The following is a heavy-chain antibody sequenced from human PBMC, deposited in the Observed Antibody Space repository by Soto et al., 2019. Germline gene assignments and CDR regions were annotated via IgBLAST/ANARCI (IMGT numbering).Heavy chain of an antibody. J-gene: IGHJ6*03. D-gene: IGHD4-17*01. V-gene: IGHV4-39*01. CDR3: ARRGEVTRNYYYHVDA. CDR2: IYYGGSS. Sequence: QLQLQESGPGLVKPSETLSLTCTVSGGSFSSGLYSWAWIRQPPGKGLEWVGSIYYGGSSYYNPSLKSRVTIPVDTSKNQFSLKLNSVSAADTAVYYCARRGEVTRNYYYHVDAGGNGTTVIVSS. CDR1: GGSFSSGLYS.